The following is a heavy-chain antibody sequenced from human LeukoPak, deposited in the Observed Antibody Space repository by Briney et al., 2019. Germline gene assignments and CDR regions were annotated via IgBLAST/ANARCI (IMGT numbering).Heavy chain of an antibody. J-gene: IGHJ6*03. Sequence: GASVKVSCKASGGTFSSYAISWVRQAPGQGLEWMGGIIPIFGTANYAQKFQGRVTITADKSTSTAYMELSSLRSEDTAVYYCARVSRPVAGLAYYYYMDVWGKGTTVTVSS. V-gene: IGHV1-69*06. CDR1: GGTFSSYA. CDR3: ARVSRPVAGLAYYYYMDV. D-gene: IGHD6-19*01. CDR2: IIPIFGTA.